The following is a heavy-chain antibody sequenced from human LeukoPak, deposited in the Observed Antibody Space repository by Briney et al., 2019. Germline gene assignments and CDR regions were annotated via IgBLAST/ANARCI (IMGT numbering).Heavy chain of an antibody. CDR2: IYSDGRT. D-gene: IGHD2/OR15-2a*01. CDR3: ARGRNYFPIDY. Sequence: GGSLRLSCAASTFIVSNSHMTWVRQTPGKGLEWVSVIYSDGRTFYADSVKGRFTISRDNSRNTLYLQMNSLRAEDTAVYYCARGRNYFPIDYWDQGTLVTVSS. J-gene: IGHJ4*02. CDR1: TFIVSNSH. V-gene: IGHV3-53*01.